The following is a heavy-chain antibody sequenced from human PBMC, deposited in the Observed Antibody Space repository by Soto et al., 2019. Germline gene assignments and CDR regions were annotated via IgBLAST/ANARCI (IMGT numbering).Heavy chain of an antibody. CDR3: ARAEDYDSSGYYYLYFQH. CDR1: GFNVGAFA. D-gene: IGHD3-22*01. Sequence: GGSLRFSCAASGFNVGAFAVNWVRQAPGKGLEWVSGISVSDAFIYYADSVRGRFSISRDASENILYLQMNSLRVDDTAVYYCARAEDYDSSGYYYLYFQHWGQGTLVTVSS. V-gene: IGHV3-23*01. J-gene: IGHJ1*01. CDR2: ISVSDAFI.